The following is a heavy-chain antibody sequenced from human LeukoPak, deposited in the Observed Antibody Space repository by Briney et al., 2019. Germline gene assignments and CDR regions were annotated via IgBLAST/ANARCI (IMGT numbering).Heavy chain of an antibody. CDR1: GGTFSSYA. D-gene: IGHD2-2*01. J-gene: IGHJ3*02. V-gene: IGHV1-69*05. CDR2: IIPIFSTA. CDR3: ARVLGYCSSTSCYQGNDAFDI. Sequence: ASVKVSCKASGGTFSSYAISWVRQAPGQGLEWMGGIIPIFSTANYAQKFQGRVTITTDESTSTAYMELSSLRSEDTAVYYCARVLGYCSSTSCYQGNDAFDIWGQGTMVTVSS.